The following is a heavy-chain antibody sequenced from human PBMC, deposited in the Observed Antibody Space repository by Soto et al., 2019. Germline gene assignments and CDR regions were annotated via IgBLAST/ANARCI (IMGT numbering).Heavy chain of an antibody. J-gene: IGHJ4*02. V-gene: IGHV3-23*01. CDR2: TGISGRTI. Sequence: EVQLLDSGGGLVQPGGSLRLSCAASGFTITSSAMNWVRQAPGKGLEWVSTTGISGRTIYYADSVKGRFTVSRDDSKNTLDLHRTSLRAEDTAVYYCATVQITSGSFDYWGQGTPVTVSS. CDR1: GFTITSSA. CDR3: ATVQITSGSFDY. D-gene: IGHD3-10*01.